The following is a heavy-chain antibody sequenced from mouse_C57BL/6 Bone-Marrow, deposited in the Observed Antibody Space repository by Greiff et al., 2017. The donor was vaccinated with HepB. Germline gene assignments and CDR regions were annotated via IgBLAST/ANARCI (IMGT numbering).Heavy chain of an antibody. V-gene: IGHV5-4*01. CDR2: ISDGGSYT. CDR1: GFTFSSYA. D-gene: IGHD3-1*01. Sequence: EVMLVESGGGLVKPGGSLKLSCAASGFTFSSYAMSWVRQTPEKRLEWVATISDGGSYTYYPDNVKGRFTISGDNAKNNLYLQMSHLKSEDTAMYYCARDRTGPYSNWYFDVWGTGTTVTVSS. CDR3: ARDRTGPYSNWYFDV. J-gene: IGHJ1*03.